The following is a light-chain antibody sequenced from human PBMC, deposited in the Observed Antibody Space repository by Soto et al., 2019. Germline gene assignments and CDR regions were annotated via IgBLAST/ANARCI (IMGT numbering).Light chain of an antibody. CDR3: LQDINYPWT. V-gene: IGKV3-15*01. Sequence: EIVMTQSPATLSVSPGERSTLSCRASQSVRSNLAWYQQKPGQAPSLLIYGAFTRATGIPTRFSGTGSGTEFTLTISSLQPEDSATYYCLQDINYPWTFGQGTKVDIK. CDR1: QSVRSN. CDR2: GAF. J-gene: IGKJ1*01.